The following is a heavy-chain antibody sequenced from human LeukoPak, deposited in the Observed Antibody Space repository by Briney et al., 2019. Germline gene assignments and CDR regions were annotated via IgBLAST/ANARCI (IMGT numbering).Heavy chain of an antibody. CDR1: GFTFTSYG. D-gene: IGHD2-15*01. Sequence: GGSLRLSCAASGFTFTSYGISWVRQAPGQGLEWMGWISAYNGNTNYAQKLQGRVTMTTDTSTSTAYMELRSLRSDDTAVYYCAISPCSGGSCYFDYWGQGTLVTVSS. J-gene: IGHJ4*02. CDR3: AISPCSGGSCYFDY. CDR2: ISAYNGNT. V-gene: IGHV1-18*01.